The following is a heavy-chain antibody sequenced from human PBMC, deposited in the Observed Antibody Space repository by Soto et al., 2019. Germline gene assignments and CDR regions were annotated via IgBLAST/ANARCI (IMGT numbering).Heavy chain of an antibody. CDR1: GFTFNTYW. Sequence: EVQLVESGGGLVQPGGSLRLSCAASGFTFNTYWMHWVRQAPGKGLVWVSRISSDGRSTTYADSVKGRFTISRDNDNNSLYLQMNSLRAEDTAVYYCARDLPSVVVVTATRGDAMDVWGQGTTVTVSS. CDR3: ARDLPSVVVVTATRGDAMDV. D-gene: IGHD2-15*01. J-gene: IGHJ6*02. CDR2: ISSDGRST. V-gene: IGHV3-74*01.